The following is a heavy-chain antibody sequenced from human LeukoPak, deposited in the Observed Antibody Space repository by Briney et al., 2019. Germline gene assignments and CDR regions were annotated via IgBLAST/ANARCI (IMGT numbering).Heavy chain of an antibody. Sequence: QPGRSLRLSCAASGFTFSSYGMHWVRQAPGKGLEWVAVIWYGGSNKYYADSVKGRFTISRDDSKNTLYLQMNSLRAEDTAVYYCAKDISSSSSWYGPYDYWGQGTLVTVSS. V-gene: IGHV3-30*18. D-gene: IGHD6-13*01. CDR1: GFTFSSYG. J-gene: IGHJ4*02. CDR2: IWYGGSNK. CDR3: AKDISSSSSWYGPYDY.